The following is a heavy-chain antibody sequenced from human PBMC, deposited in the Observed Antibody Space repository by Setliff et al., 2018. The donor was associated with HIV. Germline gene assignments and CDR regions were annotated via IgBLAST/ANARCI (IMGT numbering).Heavy chain of an antibody. CDR3: AREFRGSSWDY. CDR2: ISAYNGNT. CDR1: GYTFTDYF. J-gene: IGHJ4*02. Sequence: ASVKVSCKASGYTFTDYFIHWVRQAPGQGLEWMGWISAYNGNTNYAQKLQGRVTMTTDTSTSTAYMELRSLRSDDTAVYYCAREFRGSSWDYWGQGTLVTVSS. D-gene: IGHD6-13*01. V-gene: IGHV1-18*04.